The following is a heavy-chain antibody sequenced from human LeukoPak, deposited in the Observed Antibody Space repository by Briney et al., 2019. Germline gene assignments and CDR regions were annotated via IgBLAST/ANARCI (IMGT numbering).Heavy chain of an antibody. CDR1: GFTSSSYG. J-gene: IGHJ4*02. V-gene: IGHV3-33*01. D-gene: IGHD6-19*01. CDR3: ARESEWLVKKPLDY. CDR2: IWYDGSNK. Sequence: GGSLRLSCAASGFTSSSYGMHWVRQAPGKGLEWVAFIWYDGSNKYYADSVKGRFTISRDNSKNTLYLQMNSLRAEDTAVYYCARESEWLVKKPLDYWGQGTLVTVSS.